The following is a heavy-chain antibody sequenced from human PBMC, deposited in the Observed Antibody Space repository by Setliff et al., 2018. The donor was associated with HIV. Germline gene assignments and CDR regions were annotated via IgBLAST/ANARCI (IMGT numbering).Heavy chain of an antibody. Sequence: SETLSLTCTVSGGSISSSSYYWGWIRQPPGKGLEWIGEINHSGSTNYNPSLKSRVTISVDTSKNQFSLKLSSVTAADTAVYYCARVYYYGSPHMDVWGKGTTVTVSS. D-gene: IGHD3-10*01. CDR1: GGSISSSSYY. J-gene: IGHJ6*03. CDR3: ARVYYYGSPHMDV. V-gene: IGHV4-39*07. CDR2: INHSGST.